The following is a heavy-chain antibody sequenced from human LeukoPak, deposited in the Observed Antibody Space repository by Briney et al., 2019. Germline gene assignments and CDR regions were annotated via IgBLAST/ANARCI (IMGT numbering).Heavy chain of an antibody. Sequence: GGSLRLSCAASGFTFSSYGMHWVRQAPGKGLEWVAVISYDGSNKYCADSVKGRFTISRDNPKNTLYLQMGSLRAEDMAVYYRARELGDYWGQGTLVTVSS. D-gene: IGHD3-10*01. V-gene: IGHV3-30*03. J-gene: IGHJ4*02. CDR2: ISYDGSNK. CDR3: ARELGDY. CDR1: GFTFSSYG.